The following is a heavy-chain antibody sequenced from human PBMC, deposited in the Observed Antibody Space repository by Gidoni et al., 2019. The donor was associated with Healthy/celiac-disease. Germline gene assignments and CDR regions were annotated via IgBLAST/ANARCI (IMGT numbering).Heavy chain of an antibody. J-gene: IGHJ5*02. CDR1: GYTFTSYG. D-gene: IGHD6-19*01. V-gene: IGHV1-18*01. Sequence: QVQLVQSGAEVKKPGASVKDYCKASGYTFTSYGISRVRQAPGQGLEWTGWISAYTGNTNYAQKLQGRVTMTTDTSTSTAYMELRSLRSDDTAVYYCARDGKAGIAVAGTGWFDPWGQGTLVTVSS. CDR2: ISAYTGNT. CDR3: ARDGKAGIAVAGTGWFDP.